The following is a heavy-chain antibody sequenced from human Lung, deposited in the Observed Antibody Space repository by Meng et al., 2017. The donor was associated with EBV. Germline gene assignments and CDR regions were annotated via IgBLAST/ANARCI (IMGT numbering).Heavy chain of an antibody. CDR3: ARGKLSGYRYFDY. CDR2: IYYSGST. Sequence: QVQLQESGPGLVKPSQTLSLTCTVSGGSISSGDYYWSWIRQPPGKGLEWVGCIYYSGSTYYNPSLKGRVTISVDTSKNQFSLNLSSVTAADTAVYYCARGKLSGYRYFDYWGQGTLVTVSS. V-gene: IGHV4-30-4*01. J-gene: IGHJ4*02. D-gene: IGHD3-3*01. CDR1: GGSISSGDYY.